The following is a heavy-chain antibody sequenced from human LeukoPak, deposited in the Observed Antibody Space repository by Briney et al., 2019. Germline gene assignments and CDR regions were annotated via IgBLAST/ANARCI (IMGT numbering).Heavy chain of an antibody. CDR2: IYHSGST. CDR3: ARGGGYCSGDSCYPSWFDP. D-gene: IGHD2-15*01. J-gene: IGHJ5*02. CDR1: DYSFSSAYY. Sequence: SGTLSLTCTVSDYSFSSAYYWGWIRQPPGKGLEWIGSIYHSGSTYYNPSLKSRVTISVDTSKNQFSLKLSSVTAADTAMYYCARGGGYCSGDSCYPSWFDPWGQGTLVTVSS. V-gene: IGHV4-38-2*02.